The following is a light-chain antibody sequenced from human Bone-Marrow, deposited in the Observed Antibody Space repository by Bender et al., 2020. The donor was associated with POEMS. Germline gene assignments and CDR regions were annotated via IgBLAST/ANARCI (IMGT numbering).Light chain of an antibody. CDR2: EVS. CDR1: IHDISYYNFYNY. J-gene: IGLJ2*01. Sequence: QSALTQPASVSGSPGQSITISCTGTIHDISYYNFYNYVSWYQHHPGKAPKLMIYEVSNRPSGISNRVSASKSGNTASLTISGLQAEDGGDYYCSAYTSSSTVVFGGGTRLTVL. V-gene: IGLV2-14*01. CDR3: SAYTSSSTVV.